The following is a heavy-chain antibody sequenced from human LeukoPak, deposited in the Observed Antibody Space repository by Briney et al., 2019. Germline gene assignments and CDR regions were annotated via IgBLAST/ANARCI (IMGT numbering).Heavy chain of an antibody. CDR2: ISSSGSTI. CDR3: ARDQQADTAMEEIDAFDI. Sequence: LGGSLRLSCAASGFTFSSYEMNWVRQAPGKGLEWVTYISSSGSTIYYADSVKGRFTISRDNAKNSLYPQMNSLRAEDTAVYYCARDQQADTAMEEIDAFDIWGQGTMVTGSS. D-gene: IGHD5-18*01. CDR1: GFTFSSYE. J-gene: IGHJ3*02. V-gene: IGHV3-48*03.